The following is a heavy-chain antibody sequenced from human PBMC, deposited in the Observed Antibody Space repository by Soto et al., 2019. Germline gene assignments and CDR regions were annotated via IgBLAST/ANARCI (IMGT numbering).Heavy chain of an antibody. CDR2: IRYDGSNT. CDR3: VSEVGPRKFDL. J-gene: IGHJ4*02. D-gene: IGHD1-26*01. V-gene: IGHV3-30*02. Sequence: GGSLRLSCAASGIIFNGFGMHWVRQAPGKGLEWVAVIRYDGSNTYYADSVKGRFTISRDNSMNTLSLQMNSLRPEDTAVYFCVSEVGPRKFDLRGQGTPVTVSS. CDR1: GIIFNGFG.